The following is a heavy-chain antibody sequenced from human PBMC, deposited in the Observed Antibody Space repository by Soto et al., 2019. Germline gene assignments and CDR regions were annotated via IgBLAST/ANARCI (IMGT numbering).Heavy chain of an antibody. V-gene: IGHV3-9*01. CDR2: ISWNSGSI. CDR3: AYAAAKYYYYYMDV. Sequence: GGSLRLSCAASGFTFDDYAMHWVRQAPGKGLEWVSGISWNSGSIGYADSVKGRSTISRDNAKNSLYLQMNSLRAEDTALYYCAYAAAKYYYYYMDVWGKGTTVTVSS. J-gene: IGHJ6*03. CDR1: GFTFDDYA. D-gene: IGHD5-18*01.